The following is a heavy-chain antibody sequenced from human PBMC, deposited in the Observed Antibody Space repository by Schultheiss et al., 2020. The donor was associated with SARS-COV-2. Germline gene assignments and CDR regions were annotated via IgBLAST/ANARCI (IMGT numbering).Heavy chain of an antibody. CDR3: ARGEGITGTTWGPFDY. Sequence: KISCKASGGTFSSYAISWVRQAPGQGLEWMGGIIPIFGTANYAQKFQGRVTITADESTSTAYMELSSLRSEDTAVYYCARGEGITGTTWGPFDYWGQGTLVTVSS. J-gene: IGHJ4*02. D-gene: IGHD1-7*01. CDR2: IIPIFGTA. V-gene: IGHV1-69*01. CDR1: GGTFSSYA.